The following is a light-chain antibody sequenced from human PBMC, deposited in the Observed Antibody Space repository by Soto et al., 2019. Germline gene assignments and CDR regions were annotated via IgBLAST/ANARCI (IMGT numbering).Light chain of an antibody. CDR2: EVS. CDR3: SSYTGSSTRHHWV. Sequence: QSVLTQPASVSGSPGQSITISCTGTSSDVGGYNYVSWYQQHPGKAPKLMIYEVSNRPSGVSNRFSGSKSGNTASLTISGLQAEDEADYYCSSYTGSSTRHHWVFGGGTKVTVL. J-gene: IGLJ3*02. V-gene: IGLV2-14*01. CDR1: SSDVGGYNY.